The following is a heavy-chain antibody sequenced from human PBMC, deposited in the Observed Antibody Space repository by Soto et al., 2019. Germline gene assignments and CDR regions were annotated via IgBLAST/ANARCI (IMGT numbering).Heavy chain of an antibody. CDR1: GYTFTSYG. D-gene: IGHD6-13*01. CDR3: ARRGTIAAAEAYFDY. J-gene: IGHJ4*02. Sequence: ASVKVSCKASGYTFTSYGISWVRQAPGQGLEWMGWISAYNGNTNYAQKLQGRVTMTTDTSTSTAYMELRSLRSDDTAVYYCARRGTIAAAEAYFDYWGQGTLVTSPQ. CDR2: ISAYNGNT. V-gene: IGHV1-18*04.